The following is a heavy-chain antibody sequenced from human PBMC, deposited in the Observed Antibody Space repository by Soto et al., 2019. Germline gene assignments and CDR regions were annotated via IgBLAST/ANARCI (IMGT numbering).Heavy chain of an antibody. CDR1: GFTFSSYS. V-gene: IGHV3-21*01. D-gene: IGHD4-17*01. CDR3: ARDPLRALNGMDV. J-gene: IGHJ6*04. CDR2: ISSSSSYI. Sequence: GGSLRLSCAASGFTFSSYSMNWVRQAPGKGLEWVSSISSSSSYIYYADSVKSRFTISRDNAKNSLYLQMNSLRAEDTAVYYCARDPLRALNGMDVWGKGTTVTVS.